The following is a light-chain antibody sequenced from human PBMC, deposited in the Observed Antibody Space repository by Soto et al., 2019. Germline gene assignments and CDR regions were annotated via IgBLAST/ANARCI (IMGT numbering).Light chain of an antibody. V-gene: IGKV3-20*01. CDR1: QSVTSNF. CDR2: GTS. J-gene: IGKJ5*01. CDR3: QQYGTSLMT. Sequence: ENVLTQSPGTLSLSPGDVATLSCRATQSVTSNFLAWYQQKPGQAPRLLIYGTSSRATGIPDRFSGSGSGTDCTLTISRLEPEDVAVYYCQQYGTSLMTLGQGTRLEIK.